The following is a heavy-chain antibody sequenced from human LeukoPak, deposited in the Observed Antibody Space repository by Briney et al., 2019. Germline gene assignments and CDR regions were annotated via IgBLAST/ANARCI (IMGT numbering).Heavy chain of an antibody. Sequence: GRSLRLSCAASGFTFSSYGVHWVRQAPGKGLEWVAVIWYDGTNKYYADSVKGRFTISRDNSKNTQYLQMNSLRAEDTAVYYCARDYTTYYYDSSGYFDYWGQGTLVTVSS. J-gene: IGHJ4*02. CDR1: GFTFSSYG. CDR3: ARDYTTYYYDSSGYFDY. CDR2: IWYDGTNK. V-gene: IGHV3-33*01. D-gene: IGHD3-22*01.